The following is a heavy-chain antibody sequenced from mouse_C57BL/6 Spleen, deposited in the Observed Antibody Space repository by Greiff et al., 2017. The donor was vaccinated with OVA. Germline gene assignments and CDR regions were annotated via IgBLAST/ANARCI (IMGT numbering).Heavy chain of an antibody. Sequence: EVQLVESGEGLVKPGGSLKLSCAASGFTFSSYAMSWVRQTPEKRLEWVAYISSGGDYIYYADTVKGRFTISRDNARNTLYLQMSSLKSEDTAMYYCTRDPGIRYYFDYWGQGTTLTVSS. V-gene: IGHV5-9-1*02. CDR3: TRDPGIRYYFDY. CDR1: GFTFSSYA. J-gene: IGHJ2*01. D-gene: IGHD2-14*01. CDR2: ISSGGDYI.